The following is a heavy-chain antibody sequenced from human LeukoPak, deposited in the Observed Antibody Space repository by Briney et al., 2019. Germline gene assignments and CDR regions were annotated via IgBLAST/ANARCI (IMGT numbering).Heavy chain of an antibody. D-gene: IGHD3-10*01. V-gene: IGHV3-21*04. J-gene: IGHJ6*02. CDR2: ISSSSSYI. CDR1: GFTFSRYS. CDR3: ARGPTVVRGVIVSDGMDV. Sequence: TPGGSLRLSCAASGFTFSRYSMNWVRQAPGKGLEWVSSISSSSSYIYYADSVKGRFTISRDNAKNSLYLQMNSLRAEDTALYFCARGPTVVRGVIVSDGMDVWGQGTTVTVS.